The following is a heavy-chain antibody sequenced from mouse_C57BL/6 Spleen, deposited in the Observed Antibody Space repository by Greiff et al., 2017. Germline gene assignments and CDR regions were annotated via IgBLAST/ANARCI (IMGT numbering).Heavy chain of an antibody. CDR3: TTAYYSNLRFAY. Sequence: QVQLKQSGAELVRPGASVTLSCKASGYTFTDYEMHWVKQTPVHGLEWIGAIDPETGGTAYNQKFKGKAILTADKSSSTAYMELRSLTSEDSAVYYCTTAYYSNLRFAYWGQGTLVTVSA. D-gene: IGHD2-5*01. CDR2: IDPETGGT. V-gene: IGHV1-15*01. CDR1: GYTFTDYE. J-gene: IGHJ3*01.